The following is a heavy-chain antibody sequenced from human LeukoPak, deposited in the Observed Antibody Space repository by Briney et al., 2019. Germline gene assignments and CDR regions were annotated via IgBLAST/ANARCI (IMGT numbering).Heavy chain of an antibody. CDR1: GFAFGDSA. J-gene: IGHJ4*02. Sequence: GGSLRLSCTASGFAFGDSAMSWFRQAPGKGLEWVAFIRSKSYGVTAEYAGSVRGRFTISRDDSKNVIYLQMDSPETEDTAVYYCSRGGGAAYDWGQGTRVTVSS. D-gene: IGHD6-13*01. V-gene: IGHV3-49*03. CDR2: IRSKSYGVTA. CDR3: SRGGGAAYD.